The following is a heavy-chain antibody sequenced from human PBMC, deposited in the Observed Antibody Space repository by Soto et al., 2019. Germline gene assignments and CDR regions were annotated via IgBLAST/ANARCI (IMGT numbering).Heavy chain of an antibody. CDR3: AKDKMEQWLVGGYFDY. Sequence: QAGGSLRLSCSASGFTFNRYAMSWVRQAPGKGLEWVSAIIDDGGRAYYADSVKGRFTISRDNSKNTLSLQMNSLRAEDTAVYYCAKDKMEQWLVGGYFDYWGQGTQVTVSS. CDR1: GFTFNRYA. D-gene: IGHD6-19*01. CDR2: IIDDGGRA. J-gene: IGHJ4*02. V-gene: IGHV3-23*01.